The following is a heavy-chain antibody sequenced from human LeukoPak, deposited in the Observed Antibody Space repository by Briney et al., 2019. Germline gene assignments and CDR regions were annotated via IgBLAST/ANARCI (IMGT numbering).Heavy chain of an antibody. CDR3: ARSNPNRNALDL. V-gene: IGHV3-7*01. CDR1: GFTLNSYL. CDR2: INKDGSEE. Sequence: GGSLRLSCAAPGFTLNSYLMSWVRQAPGRGLEWVANINKDGSEENYLDSVKGRFTVSRDNAKNSLYLQMNSLRGEDTAVYYCARSNPNRNALDLWGQGTMVTISS. D-gene: IGHD1-14*01. J-gene: IGHJ3*01.